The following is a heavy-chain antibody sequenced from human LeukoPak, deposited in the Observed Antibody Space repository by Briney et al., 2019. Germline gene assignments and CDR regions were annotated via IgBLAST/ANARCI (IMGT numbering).Heavy chain of an antibody. V-gene: IGHV4-4*07. D-gene: IGHD2-15*01. Sequence: SETLSLTCIVSGASISNYYWSWIRQPAGKGPEWIGRIYNGGSTNYNSSLRSRITMSLDTSKHQFSLKLTSVTAADTAVYYCARFGGSGDTRGYFDNWGQGTLVTVSS. CDR1: GASISNYY. CDR3: ARFGGSGDTRGYFDN. CDR2: IYNGGST. J-gene: IGHJ4*02.